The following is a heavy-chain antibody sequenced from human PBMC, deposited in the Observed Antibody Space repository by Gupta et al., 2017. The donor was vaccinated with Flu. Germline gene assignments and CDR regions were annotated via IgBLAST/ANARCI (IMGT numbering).Heavy chain of an antibody. J-gene: IGHJ4*02. D-gene: IGHD1-26*01. Sequence: LVQYGAEVKKPGTSVKVSCKASGYAFTRDHLHWVRQAPGQGLEWMGRIKPAFGGPNYSQKFQGRVTVTSDTSISTVYMELSSLTSDDTAIYYCARQGTPGALDNWGQGTLVTVSS. CDR2: IKPAFGGP. CDR3: ARQGTPGALDN. V-gene: IGHV1-2*06. CDR1: GYAFTRDH.